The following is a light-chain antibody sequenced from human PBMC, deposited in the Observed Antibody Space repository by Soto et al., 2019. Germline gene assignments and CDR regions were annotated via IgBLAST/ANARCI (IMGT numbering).Light chain of an antibody. CDR1: QSVSSSY. CDR3: QQYGTVPWT. Sequence: XVLXQXXGXXXXSPXERATLSXXASQSVSSSYLASYQQKPGQAPSLLIYAASSRASGIPDRFSGSGSGTDFTLSINGLDPEDLAVYYCQQYGTVPWTFGQGTKVDI. CDR2: AAS. V-gene: IGKV3-20*01. J-gene: IGKJ1*01.